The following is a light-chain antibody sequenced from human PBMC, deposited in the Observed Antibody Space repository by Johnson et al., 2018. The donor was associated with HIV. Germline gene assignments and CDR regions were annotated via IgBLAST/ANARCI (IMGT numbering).Light chain of an antibody. V-gene: IGLV1-51*02. CDR2: ENV. Sequence: QSVLTQPPSVSAAPGQKVTISCSGSSSNIGNNYVSWYQQLPGTAPKLLAYENVKRPSGIPDRFAGSKSGTSATRGITGLHPGDKADYYCGTWDSSLSANVFGTGTKVTVL. CDR1: SSNIGNNY. CDR3: GTWDSSLSANV. J-gene: IGLJ1*01.